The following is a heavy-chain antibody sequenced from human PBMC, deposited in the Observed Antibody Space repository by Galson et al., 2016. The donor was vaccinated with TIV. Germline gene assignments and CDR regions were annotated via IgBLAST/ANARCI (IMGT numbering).Heavy chain of an antibody. D-gene: IGHD3-10*01. CDR2: INDRGSNT. V-gene: IGHV3-23*01. Sequence: SLRLSCAASGFTFRSYGMGWVRQTPGKGLEWVALINDRGSNTYYADSVKGRFTISRDNSKDTVYLQMNSLRAEDTAVYYCAKSILVWFGDLFEAFDIWGQGTMVTVSS. CDR1: GFTFRSYG. CDR3: AKSILVWFGDLFEAFDI. J-gene: IGHJ3*02.